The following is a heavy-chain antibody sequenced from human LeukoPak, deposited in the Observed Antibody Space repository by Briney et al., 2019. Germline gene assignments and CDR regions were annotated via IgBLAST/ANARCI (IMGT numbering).Heavy chain of an antibody. D-gene: IGHD3-10*01. CDR3: ASNMVREFGY. CDR2: IYYSGST. V-gene: IGHV4-39*07. CDR1: GGSISSSSYY. J-gene: IGHJ4*02. Sequence: SETLSLTCTVSGGSISSSSYYWGWIRQPPGKGLEWIGSIYYSGSTYYNPSLKSRVTISVDTSKNQFSLKLSSVTAADTAVNYCASNMVREFGYWGQGTLVTVSS.